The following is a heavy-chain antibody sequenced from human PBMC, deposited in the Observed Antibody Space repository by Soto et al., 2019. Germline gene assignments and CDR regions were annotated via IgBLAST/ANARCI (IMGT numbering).Heavy chain of an antibody. CDR2: IYYSGST. D-gene: IGHD1-20*01. Sequence: SETLSLTCTVSGGYISSGGYYWSWIRQHPGKGLEWIGYIYYSGSTYYNPSLKSRVTISVDTSKNQFSLKLSSVTAADTAVYYCARFIPGTGSDYWCQGTLVTVSS. CDR3: ARFIPGTGSDY. J-gene: IGHJ4*02. CDR1: GGYISSGGYY. V-gene: IGHV4-31*03.